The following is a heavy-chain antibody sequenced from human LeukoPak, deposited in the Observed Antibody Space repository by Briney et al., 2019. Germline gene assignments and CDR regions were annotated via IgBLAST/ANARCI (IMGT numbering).Heavy chain of an antibody. V-gene: IGHV4-38-2*01. J-gene: IGHJ5*02. CDR1: GYSISSGYY. Sequence: SETLSLTCAVSGYSISSGYYWGWIRPPPGKGLEWIGSIYHSGSTYYNPSLKRRVTISVDTSKNQFSLKLSSVTAADTAVYYCARVPPYDILTGYSPRGWFDPWGQGTLVTVSS. CDR2: IYHSGST. CDR3: ARVPPYDILTGYSPRGWFDP. D-gene: IGHD3-9*01.